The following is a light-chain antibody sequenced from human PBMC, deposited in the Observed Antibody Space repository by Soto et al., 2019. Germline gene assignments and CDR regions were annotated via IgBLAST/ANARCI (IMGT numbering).Light chain of an antibody. J-gene: IGKJ5*01. Sequence: EIVLTQSPATLSLSPGERATLSCRASQSVSTNLAWYQQNPGQAPRLLISGASTRATGIPARFSGSGSGTEFTLTISSLQSEDFAVYYCQQYHNWPTFGQGTRLEIK. CDR2: GAS. CDR3: QQYHNWPT. CDR1: QSVSTN. V-gene: IGKV3-15*01.